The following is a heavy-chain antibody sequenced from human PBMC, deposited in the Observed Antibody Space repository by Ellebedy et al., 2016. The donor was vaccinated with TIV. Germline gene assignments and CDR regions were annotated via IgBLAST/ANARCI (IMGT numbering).Heavy chain of an antibody. CDR2: IKQDGSVI. CDR3: ASEMGTPISKYGMDV. CDR1: GFTLSSYW. J-gene: IGHJ6*02. V-gene: IGHV3-7*03. D-gene: IGHD7-27*01. Sequence: GGSLRLSCAASGFTLSSYWMSWVRQAPGKGLEWVATIKQDGSVIYYGDSVNGRFTTSGDIAKNLLYLQMNSLRAEDTAVYYCASEMGTPISKYGMDVWGRGTTVTVSS.